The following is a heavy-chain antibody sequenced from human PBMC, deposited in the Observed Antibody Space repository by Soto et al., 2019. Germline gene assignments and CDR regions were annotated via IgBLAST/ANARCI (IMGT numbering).Heavy chain of an antibody. CDR3: ARVPELRFLEWSKYYYYMDV. D-gene: IGHD3-3*01. J-gene: IGHJ6*03. Sequence: GGSLRLSCAASGFTFSSYWMSWVRQAPGKGLEWVANIKQDGSEKYYVDSVKGRFTISRDNAKNSLYLQMNSLRAEDTAVYYCARVPELRFLEWSKYYYYMDVWGKGTTVTVSS. V-gene: IGHV3-7*01. CDR2: IKQDGSEK. CDR1: GFTFSSYW.